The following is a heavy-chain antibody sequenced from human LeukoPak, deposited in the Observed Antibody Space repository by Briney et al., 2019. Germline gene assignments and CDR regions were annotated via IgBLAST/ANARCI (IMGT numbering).Heavy chain of an antibody. CDR2: VIPILDIA. CDR1: GGTFSNYE. D-gene: IGHD2-2*01. CDR3: ARGVLWGNPGAFDI. Sequence: SVKVSCKASGGTFSNYEISWVRQAPGQGLEWMGRVIPILDIANYAQKFQVGVTITADKFTSTAYMELSSLKSEDTAVYYCARGVLWGNPGAFDIWGQGTMVTVSS. J-gene: IGHJ3*02. V-gene: IGHV1-69*04.